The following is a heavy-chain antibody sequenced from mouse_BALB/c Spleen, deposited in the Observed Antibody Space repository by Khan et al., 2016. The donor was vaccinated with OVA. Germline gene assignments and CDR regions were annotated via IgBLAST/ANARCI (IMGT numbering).Heavy chain of an antibody. D-gene: IGHD2-2*01. Sequence: VQLQQSGPELMKPGASVKISCKASGYSFTSYYIHWMIQSHGTSLEWIGYIDPFSGGSTYNQKFKDKATLTVDKSSSTAYLHLSNLTSEDSAVYYCTRHGYVAWFTYWGQGTLVTVSA. V-gene: IGHV1-31*01. CDR1: GYSFTSYY. J-gene: IGHJ3*01. CDR3: TRHGYVAWFTY. CDR2: IDPFSGGS.